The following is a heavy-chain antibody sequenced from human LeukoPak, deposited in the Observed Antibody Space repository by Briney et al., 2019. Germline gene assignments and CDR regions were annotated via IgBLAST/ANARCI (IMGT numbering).Heavy chain of an antibody. CDR3: AAVELVRSSSSPTHAFDI. V-gene: IGHV1-58*01. CDR1: GFTFTSSA. D-gene: IGHD6-6*01. Sequence: GASVKVSCKASGFTFTSSAVQWVRQARGQRLEWIGWIVVGSGNTNYAQKFQERVTITRDMSTSTAYMELSSLRSEDTAVYYCAAVELVRSSSSPTHAFDIWGQGTMVTVSS. J-gene: IGHJ3*02. CDR2: IVVGSGNT.